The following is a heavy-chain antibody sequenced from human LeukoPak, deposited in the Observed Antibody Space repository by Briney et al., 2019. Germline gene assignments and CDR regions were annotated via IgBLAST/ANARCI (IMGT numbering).Heavy chain of an antibody. Sequence: SETLSLTCTVSGGSISSYYWSWIRQPPGKGLEWIGEINHSGSTNYNPSLKSRVTISVDTSKNQFSLKLSSVTAADTAVYYCARRLAVAVGEDYFDYWGQGTLVTVSS. D-gene: IGHD6-19*01. V-gene: IGHV4-34*01. J-gene: IGHJ4*02. CDR2: INHSGST. CDR3: ARRLAVAVGEDYFDY. CDR1: GGSISSYY.